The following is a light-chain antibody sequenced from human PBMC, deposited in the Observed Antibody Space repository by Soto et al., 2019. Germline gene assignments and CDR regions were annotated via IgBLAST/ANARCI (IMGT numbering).Light chain of an antibody. CDR2: GAF. CDR1: PSVTNY. CDR3: QQRNIGTPVT. Sequence: EIVFTQSPATLSLYKGEGATLSCRASPSVTNYLAWYQQKPGQPPRLLIYGAFNRAAGIPTRFSGSGSGTDFTLTISSLEPEDSAVYYCQQRNIGTPVTFGQGTRLEVK. J-gene: IGKJ5*01. V-gene: IGKV3-11*01.